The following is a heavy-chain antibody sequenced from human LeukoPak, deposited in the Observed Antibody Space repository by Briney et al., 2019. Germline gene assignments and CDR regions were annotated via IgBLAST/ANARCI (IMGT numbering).Heavy chain of an antibody. Sequence: GGSLRLSCAASGFTFSSYWMHWVRQAPGKGLEWVAAISGSGGSTYYADSVKGRFTISRDNSKNTLYLQMNSLRAEDTAVYYCAKEHKDYYYYMDVWGKGTTVTVSS. D-gene: IGHD2-21*01. CDR1: GFTFSSYW. CDR2: ISGSGGST. V-gene: IGHV3-23*01. CDR3: AKEHKDYYYYMDV. J-gene: IGHJ6*03.